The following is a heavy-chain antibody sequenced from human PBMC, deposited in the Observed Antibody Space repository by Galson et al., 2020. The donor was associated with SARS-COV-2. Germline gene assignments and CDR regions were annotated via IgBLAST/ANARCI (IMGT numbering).Heavy chain of an antibody. V-gene: IGHV1-2*02. D-gene: IGHD6-6*01. CDR3: ARIAGSAARPSSVGMDV. Sequence: ASVKVSCKASGYTFTGYYMHWVRQAPGQGLEWMGWINPNSGGTNYAQKFQGRVTMTRDTSISTAYMELSRLRSDDTAVYYCARIAGSAARPSSVGMDVWGQGTTVTVSS. CDR1: GYTFTGYY. J-gene: IGHJ6*02. CDR2: INPNSGGT.